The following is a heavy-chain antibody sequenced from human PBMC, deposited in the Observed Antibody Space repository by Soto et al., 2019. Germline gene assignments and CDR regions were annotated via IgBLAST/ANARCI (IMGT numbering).Heavy chain of an antibody. D-gene: IGHD2-2*01. V-gene: IGHV3-48*01. Sequence: EVQLVESGGGLVEPGGSLTLSCAASGFTFSGYSMNWVRQAPGKGLEWVSYISSSSSSIYYADSVKGRFTISRDNAKNSLYLQMNNLRVEDTAVYYCARGNVVVPAPSEDNSFDSWGQGTRVTVSS. CDR3: ARGNVVVPAPSEDNSFDS. J-gene: IGHJ5*01. CDR2: ISSSSSSI. CDR1: GFTFSGYS.